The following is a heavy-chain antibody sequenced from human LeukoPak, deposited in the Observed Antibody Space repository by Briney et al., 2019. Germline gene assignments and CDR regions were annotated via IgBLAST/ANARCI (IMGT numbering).Heavy chain of an antibody. CDR1: GYTFTGYY. CDR2: INPNTGDT. Sequence: ASVRVSCKASGYTFTGYYMHWVRQAPGQGLEWMGWINPNTGDTHYAQKFQGRVTLTRDTSITTVYMELSRLASDDTAIFYCAVAPGDYWGQGTLVTVSS. V-gene: IGHV1-2*02. CDR3: AVAPGDY. J-gene: IGHJ4*02. D-gene: IGHD2-21*01.